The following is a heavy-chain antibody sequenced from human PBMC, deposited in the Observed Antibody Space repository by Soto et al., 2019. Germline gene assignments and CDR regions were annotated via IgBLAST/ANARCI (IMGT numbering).Heavy chain of an antibody. CDR2: IYYSGST. V-gene: IGHV4-59*01. D-gene: IGHD6-6*01. CDR1: GGSINNYY. J-gene: IGHJ4*02. CDR3: ARAGTYSTSSLGY. Sequence: PSETLSLTCTVSGGSINNYYWSWIRQPPGKGLEWIGYIYYSGSTNYNPSLKSRVTISVDTSKNQFSLKLSSVTAADTAVYYCARAGTYSTSSLGYWGQGTLVTVSS.